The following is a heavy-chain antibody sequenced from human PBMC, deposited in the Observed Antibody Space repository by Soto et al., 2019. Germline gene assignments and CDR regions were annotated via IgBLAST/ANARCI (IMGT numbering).Heavy chain of an antibody. CDR1: GFTFSSYA. CDR3: ARAGAVACFDY. CDR2: ISYDGSNK. V-gene: IGHV3-30-3*01. Sequence: QVQLVESGGGVVQPGRSLRLSCAASGFTFSSYAMHWVRQAPGKGLEWVAVISYDGSNKYYADSVKGRFTISRDNSKNTPYLQMNSLRAEDTAVYYCARAGAVACFDYWGQGTLVTVSS. J-gene: IGHJ4*02. D-gene: IGHD6-19*01.